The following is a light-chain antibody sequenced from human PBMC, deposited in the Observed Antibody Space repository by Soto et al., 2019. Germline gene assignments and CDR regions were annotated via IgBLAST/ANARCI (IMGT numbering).Light chain of an antibody. CDR1: SSNIGAGYD. J-gene: IGLJ1*01. CDR2: GNS. V-gene: IGLV1-40*01. CDR3: DYYDSSLSDV. Sequence: QSVLTQPPSVSGAPGQRVTISCTGSSSNIGAGYDVHWYQQLPGTAPKLLIYGNSNRPSGVPDRFSGSKSGTSASLAITGLQAEDEADYYDSSLSDVFGTGTKVTVL.